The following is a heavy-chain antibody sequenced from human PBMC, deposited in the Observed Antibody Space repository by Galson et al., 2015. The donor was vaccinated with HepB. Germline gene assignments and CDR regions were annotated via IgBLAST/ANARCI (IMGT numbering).Heavy chain of an antibody. J-gene: IGHJ5*02. CDR1: GFMFGTYY. CDR2: ISFDGNNQ. CDR3: VRGGAYYTSGSYSPFDP. Sequence: SLRLSCAASGFMFGTYYMHWVRQAPGNGLEWVALISFDGNNQYYADSVKGRFTISRDNSNNTLYLQMISLRPEDTAVYYCVRGGAYYTSGSYSPFDPWGQGTLVTVSS. D-gene: IGHD3-10*01. V-gene: IGHV3-30-3*01.